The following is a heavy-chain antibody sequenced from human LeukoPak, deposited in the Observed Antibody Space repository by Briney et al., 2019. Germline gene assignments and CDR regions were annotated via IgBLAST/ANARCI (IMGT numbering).Heavy chain of an antibody. CDR2: INGDGSHS. CDR3: ARTSPTSHFDF. D-gene: IGHD3-16*01. Sequence: GGSLRLSCVASGFTFTTYWMHWVRQAPGKGLGWVSRINGDGSHSTYADSVKGRFTISRDNARNTLYLQMNGLRAEDTALYYCARTSPTSHFDFWGQGTLVTVSS. J-gene: IGHJ4*02. V-gene: IGHV3-74*01. CDR1: GFTFTTYW.